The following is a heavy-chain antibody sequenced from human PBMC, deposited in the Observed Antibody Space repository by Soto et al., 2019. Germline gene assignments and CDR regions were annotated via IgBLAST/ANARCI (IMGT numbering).Heavy chain of an antibody. D-gene: IGHD1-7*01. CDR3: AKDRNYPRDQFHY. CDR1: GFTFSTYA. CDR2: ISANGQGI. Sequence: GGSLRLSCAASGFTFSTYALSWVRQAPGEGLEWVSAISANGQGIYYADSVRGRFTISRDNSKNTIFLHMDSLRAEDTAVYYCAKDRNYPRDQFHYWGQGTLVTVSS. J-gene: IGHJ4*02. V-gene: IGHV3-23*01.